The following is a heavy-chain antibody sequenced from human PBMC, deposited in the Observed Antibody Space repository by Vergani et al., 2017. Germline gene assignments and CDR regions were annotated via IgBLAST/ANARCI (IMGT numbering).Heavy chain of an antibody. J-gene: IGHJ6*03. CDR3: ASSVNEYSSSYYYMDV. D-gene: IGHD6-6*01. Sequence: QVQLVESGGGVVQPGRSLRLSCAASGFTFSSYGMHWVRQAPGKGLEWVAVISYDGSNKYYADSVKGRFTISRDNSKNTLYLQMNSLRAEDTAVYYCASSVNEYSSSYYYMDVWGKGTTVTVSS. CDR1: GFTFSSYG. V-gene: IGHV3-30*03. CDR2: ISYDGSNK.